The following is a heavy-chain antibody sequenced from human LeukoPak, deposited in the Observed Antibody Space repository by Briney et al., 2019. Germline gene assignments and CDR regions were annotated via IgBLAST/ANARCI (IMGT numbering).Heavy chain of an antibody. Sequence: PGGSLRLSCAASGFTFSSYAMSWVRQAPGKGLEWVSVISGSGGSTYYADSVKGRFTISRDNAKNSLYLQMNSLRAEDTAVYYCARDLHYYDILTGTLDYWGQGTLVTVSS. CDR1: GFTFSSYA. CDR3: ARDLHYYDILTGTLDY. CDR2: ISGSGGST. J-gene: IGHJ4*02. V-gene: IGHV3-23*01. D-gene: IGHD3-9*01.